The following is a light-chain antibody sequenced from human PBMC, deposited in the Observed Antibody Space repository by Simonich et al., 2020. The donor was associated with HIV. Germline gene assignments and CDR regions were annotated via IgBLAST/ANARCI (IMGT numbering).Light chain of an antibody. CDR3: QQSYSIPYT. V-gene: IGKV1-39*01. CDR2: AAS. J-gene: IGKJ2*01. CDR1: QSISTY. Sequence: DIQMTQSPSSLSASVGDRVTITCRANQSISTYLHWYQLKPGKAPKLLIYAASSLQSGVPSRFSGSGSGTEFTLTISSLQPEDFATYYCQQSYSIPYTFGQGTKLEIK.